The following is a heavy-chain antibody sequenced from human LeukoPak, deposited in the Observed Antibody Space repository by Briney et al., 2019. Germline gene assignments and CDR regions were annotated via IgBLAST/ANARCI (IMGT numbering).Heavy chain of an antibody. CDR3: ARHTGTELLWFGVDPAFDY. Sequence: GSLRLSCAASGFTFSSYAMHWVRQAPGKGLEWVAVISYDGSNKYYADSVKGRFTISRDNSKNTLYLQMNSLRAEDTAVYYCARHTGTELLWFGVDPAFDYWRQGTLVTVSS. D-gene: IGHD3-10*01. CDR2: ISYDGSNK. V-gene: IGHV3-30*04. CDR1: GFTFSSYA. J-gene: IGHJ4*02.